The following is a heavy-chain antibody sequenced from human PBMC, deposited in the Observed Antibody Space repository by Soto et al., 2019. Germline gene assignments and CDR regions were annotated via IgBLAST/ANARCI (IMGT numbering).Heavy chain of an antibody. Sequence: PGGSLRLSCAASGFTFSSYSMNWVCQAPGKGLEWVSSISSSSSYIYYADSVKGRFTISRDNAKNSLYLQMNSLRAEDTAVYYCAREGGEQLVYYYYYYYMDVSGKGTTVTVSS. J-gene: IGHJ6*03. CDR2: ISSSSSYI. V-gene: IGHV3-21*01. CDR3: AREGGEQLVYYYYYYYMDV. D-gene: IGHD6-6*01. CDR1: GFTFSSYS.